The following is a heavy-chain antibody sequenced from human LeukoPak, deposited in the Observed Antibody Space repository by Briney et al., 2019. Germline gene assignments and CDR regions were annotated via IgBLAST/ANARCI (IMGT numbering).Heavy chain of an antibody. CDR1: GGSISSYY. J-gene: IGHJ5*02. CDR3: ARVRTGYSSSWYATWFDP. V-gene: IGHV4-59*01. Sequence: SETLSLTCTVSGGSISSYYWSWIRQPPGKGLEWIGYIYYSGSTNYNPSLKSRVTTSVDTSKNQFSLKLSSVTAADTAVYYCARVRTGYSSSWYATWFDPWGQGTLVTVSS. D-gene: IGHD6-13*01. CDR2: IYYSGST.